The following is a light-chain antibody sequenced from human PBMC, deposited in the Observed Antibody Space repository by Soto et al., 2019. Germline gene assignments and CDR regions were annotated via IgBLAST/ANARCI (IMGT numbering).Light chain of an antibody. CDR2: DAS. CDR3: QQRSNWPWT. J-gene: IGKJ1*01. V-gene: IGKV3-11*01. CDR1: QSVSIY. Sequence: EIVLTQSPATLSFSPGERATLSCRASQSVSIYLAWYQQKPGQAPRLLIYDASNRATGIPARFSGSGSGTDFTLTISSLEPEDFAVYYCQQRSNWPWTFGQGTKVDIK.